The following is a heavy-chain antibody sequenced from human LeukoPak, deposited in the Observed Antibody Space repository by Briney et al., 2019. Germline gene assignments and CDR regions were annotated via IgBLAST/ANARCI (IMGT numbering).Heavy chain of an antibody. CDR3: ARDTRIAAAACYMDV. CDR2: ISAGNGNT. V-gene: IGHV1-3*01. J-gene: IGHJ6*03. Sequence: ASVTVSCKASGYMFTSYAMHWVRQAPGQRLEWMGWISAGNGNTKYSQKFQGRVTITRDTSASTAYMALSSLRSEDTAVYYCARDTRIAAAACYMDVWGKGTTVTVSS. CDR1: GYMFTSYA. D-gene: IGHD6-13*01.